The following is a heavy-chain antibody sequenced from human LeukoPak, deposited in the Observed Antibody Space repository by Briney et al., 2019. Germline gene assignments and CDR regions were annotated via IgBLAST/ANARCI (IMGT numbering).Heavy chain of an antibody. J-gene: IGHJ3*01. V-gene: IGHV3-23*01. CDR1: GFTFSVAA. CDR3: AKDIQLST. CDR2: IGASGEST. Sequence: GGSLRLSCAASGFTFSVAAMTWVRQAPGKGLEWVSLIGASGESTYYADSVKGRFAISRDNSKNTLSLQMNSLRVEDTAMYFCAKDIQLSTWGLGTMVTVSS. D-gene: IGHD5-24*01.